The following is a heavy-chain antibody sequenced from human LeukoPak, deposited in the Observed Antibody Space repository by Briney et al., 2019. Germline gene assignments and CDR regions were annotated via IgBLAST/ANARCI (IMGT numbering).Heavy chain of an antibody. D-gene: IGHD5-18*01. J-gene: IGHJ4*02. CDR1: GYTFTGHY. Sequence: ASVKVSCKASGYTFTGHYLHWVRQAPGQGLEWMGWINPNSGGTKFGQKFQGRVTMTRDTSISTAYMELSSLTSDDTAVYYRAKKKSGSTYGYDYWGQGTLVTVSS. V-gene: IGHV1-2*02. CDR2: INPNSGGT. CDR3: AKKKSGSTYGYDY.